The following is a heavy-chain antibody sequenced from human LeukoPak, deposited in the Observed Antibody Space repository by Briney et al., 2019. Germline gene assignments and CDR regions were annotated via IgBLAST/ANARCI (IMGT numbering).Heavy chain of an antibody. V-gene: IGHV3-21*01. CDR3: AKDRGSRNEILTGRPRASMDFDY. CDR1: GFNFGDDA. CDR2: ITSSSSYI. D-gene: IGHD3-9*01. Sequence: GGSLRLSCITSGFNFGDDAVSWLRQAPGKGLEWVSSITSSSSYIYYADSVKGRFTISRDNSKNTLYLQMNSLRAEDTGVYYCAKDRGSRNEILTGRPRASMDFDYWGQGTLVIVSS. J-gene: IGHJ4*02.